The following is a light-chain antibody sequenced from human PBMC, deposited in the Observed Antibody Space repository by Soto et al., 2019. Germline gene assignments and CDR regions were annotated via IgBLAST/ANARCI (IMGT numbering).Light chain of an antibody. CDR3: QQYKDSVWT. Sequence: DIQMTQSPSTLSASVGDRVTITCRASQTVERWLAWYQQKPGKAPNLVISDVSSLERGVPSRFSGSGSGTEFTLTISGLQPDDFATYYYQQYKDSVWTFGQGTKVDIK. CDR2: DVS. CDR1: QTVERW. V-gene: IGKV1-5*01. J-gene: IGKJ1*01.